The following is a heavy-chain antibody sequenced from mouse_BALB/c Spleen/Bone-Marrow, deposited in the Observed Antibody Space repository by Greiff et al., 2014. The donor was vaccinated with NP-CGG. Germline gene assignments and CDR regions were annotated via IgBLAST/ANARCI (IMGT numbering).Heavy chain of an antibody. CDR1: GFNIKDTY. V-gene: IGHV14-3*02. D-gene: IGHD1-1*01. CDR2: IDPANGNT. J-gene: IGHJ2*01. Sequence: EVKLQESGAELVKPGASVKLSCTASGFNIKDTYMHWVKQRPEQGLEWIGRIDPANGNTKYDPKFQGKATITADTSSNTAYLQLSILTSEDTSVYYGARYYYGSSYFDYWGQGTTLTVSS. CDR3: ARYYYGSSYFDY.